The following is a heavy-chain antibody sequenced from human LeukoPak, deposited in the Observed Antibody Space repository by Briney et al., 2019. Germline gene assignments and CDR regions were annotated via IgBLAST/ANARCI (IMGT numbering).Heavy chain of an antibody. CDR3: ARGKSGSHSRPFDY. J-gene: IGHJ4*02. D-gene: IGHD1-26*01. Sequence: GGSLRLSCAASGFTVSSNYMSWVRQAPGKGLEWVSLLYSGGSTHYADSVKGRFTISRDKSNNMLSLQMNSLRAEDTAVYYCARGKSGSHSRPFDYWGQGTLVTVSS. V-gene: IGHV3-66*01. CDR1: GFTVSSNY. CDR2: LYSGGST.